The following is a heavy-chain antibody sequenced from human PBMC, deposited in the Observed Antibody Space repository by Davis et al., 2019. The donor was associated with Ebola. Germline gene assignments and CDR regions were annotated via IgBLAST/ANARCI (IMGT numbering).Heavy chain of an antibody. Sequence: GESLKISCAASGFTFSDYWMHWVRQASGKGLEWVGRIRSKANSYATAYAASVKGRFTISRDDSKNTAYLQMNSLKTEDTAVYYCTSTTPDYWGQGTLVTVSS. J-gene: IGHJ4*02. V-gene: IGHV3-73*01. CDR2: IRSKANSYAT. CDR1: GFTFSDYW. CDR3: TSTTPDY. D-gene: IGHD1-26*01.